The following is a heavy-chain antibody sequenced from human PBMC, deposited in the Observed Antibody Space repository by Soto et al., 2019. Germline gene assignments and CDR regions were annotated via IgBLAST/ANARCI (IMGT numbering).Heavy chain of an antibody. Sequence: GWSLRLSCAASGFTFNIYGMHLVRQAPDKGLEWVALISYDGSNQYYADSVKGRFTISRENSKNTLFLQMNSLRADDTAVYYCAKDQASGQGSFDSWGQGTPVTVSS. CDR1: GFTFNIYG. J-gene: IGHJ4*02. V-gene: IGHV3-30*18. CDR2: ISYDGSNQ. CDR3: AKDQASGQGSFDS.